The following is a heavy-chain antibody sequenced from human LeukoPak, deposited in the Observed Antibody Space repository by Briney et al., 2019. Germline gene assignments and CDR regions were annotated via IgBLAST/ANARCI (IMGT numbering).Heavy chain of an antibody. CDR1: GFTLTGYY. Sequence: ASVKVSCKVSGFTLTGYYIHRVRQAPGQGLEWMGWINPKSGGTNYAQKFQGRVTMTRDTSISTAYMELSRLRSDDTAIYYCARESEYVVVTAIPDYWGQGTLVTVSS. J-gene: IGHJ4*02. V-gene: IGHV1-2*02. CDR2: INPKSGGT. CDR3: ARESEYVVVTAIPDY. D-gene: IGHD2-21*02.